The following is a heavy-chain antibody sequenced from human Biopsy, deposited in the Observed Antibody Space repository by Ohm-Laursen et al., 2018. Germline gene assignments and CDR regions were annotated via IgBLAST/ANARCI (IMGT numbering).Heavy chain of an antibody. J-gene: IGHJ3*02. Sequence: ASVKVSCKISDYTFYSYGITWVRRAPGQGLEWMGWITADEKNSAPKFQGRVTMTTDMPTSTAYMELRGLKSDDTAVYHCARVFGGAYYSYAFDIWGQGTLVIVSS. V-gene: IGHV1-18*04. CDR1: DYTFYSYG. CDR2: ITADEK. CDR3: ARVFGGAYYSYAFDI. D-gene: IGHD1-26*01.